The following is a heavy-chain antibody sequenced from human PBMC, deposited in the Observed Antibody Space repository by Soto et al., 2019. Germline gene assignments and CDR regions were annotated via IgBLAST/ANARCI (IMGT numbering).Heavy chain of an antibody. CDR3: AKIPHSSSWYLDAFDI. V-gene: IGHV3-23*01. D-gene: IGHD6-13*01. Sequence: EVQLLESGGGLVQPGGSLRLSCAASGFTFSSYAMGWVRQAPGKGLEWVSAISGSGGSTYYADPVKGRFTISRDNSKNTRYLQMNSLRAEDTAVYYCAKIPHSSSWYLDAFDIWGQGTMVTVSS. CDR1: GFTFSSYA. J-gene: IGHJ3*02. CDR2: ISGSGGST.